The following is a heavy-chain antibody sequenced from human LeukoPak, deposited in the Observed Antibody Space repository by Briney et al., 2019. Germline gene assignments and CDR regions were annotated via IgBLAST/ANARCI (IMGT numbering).Heavy chain of an antibody. Sequence: SETLSLTCAVSGYSVSSGYYWGWIRQPPGKGLEWIGSIYHSGSTFYNPSLKSRVTISVDTSKNQFSLKLSSVTAADTAVYYCARSFRRSSGYDSAREIFDYWGQGTLVTVSS. V-gene: IGHV4-38-2*01. CDR2: IYHSGST. CDR3: ARSFRRSSGYDSAREIFDY. CDR1: GYSVSSGYY. J-gene: IGHJ4*02. D-gene: IGHD5-12*01.